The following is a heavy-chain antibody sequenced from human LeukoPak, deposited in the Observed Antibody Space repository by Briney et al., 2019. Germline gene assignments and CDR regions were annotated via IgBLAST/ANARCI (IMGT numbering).Heavy chain of an antibody. J-gene: IGHJ5*02. CDR3: AKGAAVTGTRSNWFDP. CDR1: GFTFSSYG. CDR2: ISYDGSNK. D-gene: IGHD6-19*01. Sequence: GGSLRLSCAASGFTFSSYGMHWVRQAPGKGLEWVAVISYDGSNKYYADSVKGRFTISRGNSKNTLYLQMNSLRAEDTAVYYCAKGAAVTGTRSNWFDPWGQGTLVTVSS. V-gene: IGHV3-30*18.